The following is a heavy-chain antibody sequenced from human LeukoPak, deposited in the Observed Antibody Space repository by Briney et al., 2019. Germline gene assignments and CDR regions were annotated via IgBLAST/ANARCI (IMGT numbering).Heavy chain of an antibody. CDR2: IYYSGST. CDR3: ARATIFGVVTRIATMDV. Sequence: SETPSLTCTVSGGSLSSYYWSLIRQPPGEGLEWVGYIYYSGSTNYNPSLKSRVTISVDTSKNQFSLKLSSVTAADTAVYYCARATIFGVVTRIATMDVWGQGTTVTVSS. J-gene: IGHJ6*02. D-gene: IGHD3-3*01. CDR1: GGSLSSYY. V-gene: IGHV4-59*08.